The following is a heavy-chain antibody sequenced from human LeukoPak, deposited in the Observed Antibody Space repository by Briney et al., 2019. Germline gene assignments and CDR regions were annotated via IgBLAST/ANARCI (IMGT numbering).Heavy chain of an antibody. J-gene: IGHJ4*02. CDR1: GFTFSSYA. V-gene: IGHV3-23*01. D-gene: IGHD6-19*01. Sequence: GGSLRLSCAASGFTFSSYAMSWVRQAPGKGLEWVSAISGNGRTTYYADSVKGRFTISRDNSKNTLYLQMNSLRAEDTAIYYCAKDITGHNRGWYDYWGQGTLVTVSS. CDR2: ISGNGRTT. CDR3: AKDITGHNRGWYDY.